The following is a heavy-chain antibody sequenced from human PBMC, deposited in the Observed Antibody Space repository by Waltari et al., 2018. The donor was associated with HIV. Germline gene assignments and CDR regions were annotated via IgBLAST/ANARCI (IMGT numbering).Heavy chain of an antibody. V-gene: IGHV3-33*01. CDR1: AFTFSSCG. CDR2: IWYDGSNK. Sequence: QVQLVEFGGGVVQPGRSLTLSCAASAFTFSSCGMHWVRQAPGKGLEWMAVIWYDGSNKYYGASVKGRFTISRDNSKNTLYLQGNSMRDEDRAVYYWGRGIPLWNWGQYDFGMHVWGQGTTVTVPS. CDR3: GRGIPLWNWGQYDFGMHV. D-gene: IGHD7-27*01. J-gene: IGHJ6*02.